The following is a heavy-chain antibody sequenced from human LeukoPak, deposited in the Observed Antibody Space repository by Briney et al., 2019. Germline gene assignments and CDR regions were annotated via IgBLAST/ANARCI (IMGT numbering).Heavy chain of an antibody. CDR2: ISSTSIYI. CDR3: ARVAAGAEAHTLHYHYMDV. J-gene: IGHJ6*03. Sequence: GGSLGLSCAASGFTFSIYSMSWVRQAPGKGLEWVSSISSTSIYIYYADSVRGRFTISGDNAENSLYLQINSLGVEDTAVYSCARVAAGAEAHTLHYHYMDVWGKGTTVTVSS. CDR1: GFTFSIYS. D-gene: IGHD6-13*01. V-gene: IGHV3-21*01.